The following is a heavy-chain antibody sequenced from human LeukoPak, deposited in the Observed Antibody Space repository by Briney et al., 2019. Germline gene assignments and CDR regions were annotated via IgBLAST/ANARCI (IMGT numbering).Heavy chain of an antibody. J-gene: IGHJ4*02. CDR1: GFSFSSEN. CDR3: ARDKDYGCTY. Sequence: PGGSLRLSCAASGFSFSSENMNWVRQAPGKGPEWISWITGSGSGIIYADSVKGRFTISRDNAKNSLFLQMNSLRVEDTAVYYCARDKDYGCTYWGQGTLVTVSS. V-gene: IGHV3-48*01. D-gene: IGHD4-23*01. CDR2: ITGSGSGI.